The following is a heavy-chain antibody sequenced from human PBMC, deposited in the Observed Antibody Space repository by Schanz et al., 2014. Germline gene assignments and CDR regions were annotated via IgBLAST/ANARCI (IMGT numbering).Heavy chain of an antibody. D-gene: IGHD3-10*01. CDR3: ARIGGSVFDY. J-gene: IGHJ4*02. CDR1: GFVFGDYY. V-gene: IGHV3-11*05. Sequence: QVQVVQSGGGLVKPGGSLRLSCAASGFVFGDYYMTWIRQAPGKGLEWLSYISDSGTYTNYADSVKGRFTISRDNAKSSLYLQMNSLRAEDTAVYYCARIGGSVFDYWGQGAPVTVSS. CDR2: ISDSGTYT.